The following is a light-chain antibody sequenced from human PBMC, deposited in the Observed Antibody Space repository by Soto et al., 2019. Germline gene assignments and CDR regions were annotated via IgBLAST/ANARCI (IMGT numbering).Light chain of an antibody. CDR2: AAS. CDR3: QRYKSAPPLFT. J-gene: IGKJ3*01. CDR1: QDISNS. V-gene: IGKV1-27*01. Sequence: DIQMTQSPSSLSASVGDRVTITCRASQDISNSLAWYQQKPGKVPKLVIYAASTLQSGVPSRFSGSGYGTDFTLTISSLQPADVATYYCQRYKSAPPLFTFGPGTKVEIK.